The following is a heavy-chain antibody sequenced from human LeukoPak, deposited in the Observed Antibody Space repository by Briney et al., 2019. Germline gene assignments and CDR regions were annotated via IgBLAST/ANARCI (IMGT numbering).Heavy chain of an antibody. CDR3: ARAGGGAFDI. V-gene: IGHV4-59*01. J-gene: IGHJ3*02. CDR2: IDFSGST. Sequence: SETLSLTCTVSGGSISSYYWSWIRQPPGKGLEWIGYIDFSGSTNYNPSLKSRATISVDTSNNQFSLKLSSVTAADTAVYYCARAGGGAFDIWGQGTMVTVSS. D-gene: IGHD2-15*01. CDR1: GGSISSYY.